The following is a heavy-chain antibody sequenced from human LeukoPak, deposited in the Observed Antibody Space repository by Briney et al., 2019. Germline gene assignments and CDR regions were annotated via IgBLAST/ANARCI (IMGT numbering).Heavy chain of an antibody. CDR3: AREGAPKSYGDSYDFDY. CDR2: ISGSGGST. J-gene: IGHJ4*02. V-gene: IGHV3-23*01. Sequence: TGGSLRLSCAASGFTFSSYAMSWVRQAPGKGLEWVSAISGSGGSTYYADSVKGRFTISRDNAKNSLYLQMNSLRAEDTAVYYCAREGAPKSYGDSYDFDYWGQGTLVTVSS. D-gene: IGHD4-17*01. CDR1: GFTFSSYA.